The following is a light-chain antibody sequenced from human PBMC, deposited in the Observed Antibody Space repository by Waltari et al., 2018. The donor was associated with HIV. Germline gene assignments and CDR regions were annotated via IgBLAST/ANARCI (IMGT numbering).Light chain of an antibody. V-gene: IGKV2-30*01. CDR2: KVS. J-gene: IGKJ1*01. CDR1: QSLVYSDGNTY. Sequence: DVVLTQSPLSLPVTLGQPASTSCRSNQSLVYSDGNTYLNWFLQRPGQSPRRLIYKVSNRGSGVPERFSGSGSGTDFTLKISRVEAEDVGVYSCMQGSHWPRTFGQGTKVEIK. CDR3: MQGSHWPRT.